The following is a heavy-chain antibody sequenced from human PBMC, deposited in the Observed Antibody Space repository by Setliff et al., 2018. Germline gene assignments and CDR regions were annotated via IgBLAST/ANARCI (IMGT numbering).Heavy chain of an antibody. CDR3: ARQLRHAFDI. CDR1: DFSVTTNY. D-gene: IGHD1-1*01. V-gene: IGHV3-53*01. Sequence: PGGSLRLSCAASDFSVTTNYMNWVRQAPGKGLDWVSAISSGGSKFYADSVKGRFTISRDKAKNTLYLQMNSLRAEDTAIYYCARQLRHAFDIWGQGTRVTVSS. CDR2: ISSGGSK. J-gene: IGHJ3*02.